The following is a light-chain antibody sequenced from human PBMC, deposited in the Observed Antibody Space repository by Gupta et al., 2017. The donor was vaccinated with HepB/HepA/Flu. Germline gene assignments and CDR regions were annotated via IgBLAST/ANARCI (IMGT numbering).Light chain of an antibody. CDR1: SLRSYY. V-gene: IGLV3-19*01. CDR2: GKN. CDR3: NSRDSSGSVV. J-gene: IGLJ2*01. Sequence: SSELTQDPAVSVALGQTVRITCQGDSLRSYYASWYQQKPGQAPVLVIYGKNNRPSGIPDRFSGSSSGNTASSTITGAQAEDEADYYCNSRDSSGSVVFGGGTKLTVL.